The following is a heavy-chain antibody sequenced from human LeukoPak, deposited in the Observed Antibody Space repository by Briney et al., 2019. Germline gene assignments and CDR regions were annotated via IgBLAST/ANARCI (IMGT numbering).Heavy chain of an antibody. Sequence: ASVKVSCKASGYTFTSYAMHWVRQAPGQRLEWMGWINAGNGNTKYSQKFQGRVTMTRDTSTSTVYMELSSLRSEDTAVYYCARVLDYDSSGYPQEGFDYWGQGTLVTVSS. J-gene: IGHJ4*02. V-gene: IGHV1-3*01. D-gene: IGHD3-22*01. CDR1: GYTFTSYA. CDR3: ARVLDYDSSGYPQEGFDY. CDR2: INAGNGNT.